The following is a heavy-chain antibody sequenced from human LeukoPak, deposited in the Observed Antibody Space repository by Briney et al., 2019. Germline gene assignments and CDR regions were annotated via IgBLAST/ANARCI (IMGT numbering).Heavy chain of an antibody. Sequence: SETLSLTCTVSGGSIISGSYYWTWIRQPAGKGLEWIGRIHTSGSTSYNPSLKSRVTISVDTSKNQFSLKLSSVTAADTAVYYXXXXXPWAYXXXXCXXLWGRXTLVXXSS. J-gene: IGHJ2*01. V-gene: IGHV4-61*02. CDR3: XXXXPWAYXXXXCXXL. CDR2: IHTSGST. D-gene: IGHD2-21*01. CDR1: GGSIISGSYY.